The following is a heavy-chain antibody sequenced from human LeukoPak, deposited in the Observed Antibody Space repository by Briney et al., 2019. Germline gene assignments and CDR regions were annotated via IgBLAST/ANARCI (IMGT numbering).Heavy chain of an antibody. CDR1: GGSISSSSYY. Sequence: PSETLSLTCTVSGGSISSSSYYWGWIRQHPGKGLEWIGYIYYSGSTYYNPSLKSRVTISVDTSKNQFSLKLGSVTAADTAVYYCARPYCGGGSCYLVYWGQGTLVTVSS. J-gene: IGHJ4*02. CDR3: ARPYCGGGSCYLVY. V-gene: IGHV4-31*03. CDR2: IYYSGST. D-gene: IGHD2-15*01.